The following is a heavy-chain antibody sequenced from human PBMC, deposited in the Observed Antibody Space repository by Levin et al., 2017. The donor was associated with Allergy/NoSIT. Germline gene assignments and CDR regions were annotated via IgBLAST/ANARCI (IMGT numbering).Heavy chain of an antibody. CDR3: ARGTRTIFGVIYFDY. V-gene: IGHV4-31*03. CDR1: GASISSGGYY. CDR2: MYSSGNT. Sequence: PSQTLSLTCPVSGASISSGGYYWNWIRQHPGKGLEWVGYMYSSGNTYYNPSLKSRVSISMDTSQNQFSLKLTSVTAADTAVYYCARGTRTIFGVIYFDYWGQGTLVTDSS. J-gene: IGHJ4*02. D-gene: IGHD3-3*01.